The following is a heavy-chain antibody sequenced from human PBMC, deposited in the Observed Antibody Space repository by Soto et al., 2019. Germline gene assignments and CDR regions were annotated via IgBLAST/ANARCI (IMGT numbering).Heavy chain of an antibody. V-gene: IGHV3-23*04. J-gene: IGHJ4*02. Sequence: VQLVESGGGVVQPGRSLRLSCAASGFTFSSYGMHWVRQAPGKGLEWVSAISGSGGSTYYADSVKGRFTISRDNSKNTLYLQMNSLRAEDTAVYYCAKAVVVVAANLLDYWGQGTLVTVSS. CDR2: ISGSGGST. CDR1: GFTFSSYG. D-gene: IGHD2-15*01. CDR3: AKAVVVVAANLLDY.